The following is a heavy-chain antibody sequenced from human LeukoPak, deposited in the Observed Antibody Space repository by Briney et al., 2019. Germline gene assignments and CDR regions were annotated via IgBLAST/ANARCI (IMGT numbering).Heavy chain of an antibody. D-gene: IGHD1-26*01. CDR3: ARGEGILGSY. Sequence: ASVKVSRKASVHTYTSYDMHGVRHATGRGRVWMGWINANSGNTRYAQKFQGRVTMTRDISKSTAYMELSSLRSEDTAVYYCARGEGILGSYWGQGTLVTVSS. CDR2: INANSGNT. J-gene: IGHJ4*02. CDR1: VHTYTSYD. V-gene: IGHV1-8*01.